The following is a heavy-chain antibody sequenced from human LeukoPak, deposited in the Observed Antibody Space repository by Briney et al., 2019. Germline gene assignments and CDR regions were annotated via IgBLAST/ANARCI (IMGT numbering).Heavy chain of an antibody. J-gene: IGHJ4*02. CDR1: GGSIRSSYYY. CDR3: ARAYGPNSPLY. Sequence: SETLSLTCTVSGGSIRSSYYYWGWIRQPPGKGLEWIGSIYDSGSTYYNPSLKSRVTISVDTSKNQFSLKLNSVTAADTAVCYCARAYGPNSPLYWGQGTLVTVSS. CDR2: IYDSGST. D-gene: IGHD4-23*01. V-gene: IGHV4-39*01.